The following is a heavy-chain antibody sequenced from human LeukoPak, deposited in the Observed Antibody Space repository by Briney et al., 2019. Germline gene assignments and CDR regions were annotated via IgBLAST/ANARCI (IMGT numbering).Heavy chain of an antibody. CDR1: GFTFSGYW. D-gene: IGHD2-15*01. Sequence: PGGSLRLSCAASGFTFSGYWMTWVRQPPGKGLEWVATINEDGSGKYYVDSVKGRFTISRDNSKNTLYLQMNSLRAEDTAVYYCARDCDIVVVVAATPLFDYWGQGTLVTVSS. CDR3: ARDCDIVVVVAATPLFDY. J-gene: IGHJ4*02. V-gene: IGHV3-7*01. CDR2: INEDGSGK.